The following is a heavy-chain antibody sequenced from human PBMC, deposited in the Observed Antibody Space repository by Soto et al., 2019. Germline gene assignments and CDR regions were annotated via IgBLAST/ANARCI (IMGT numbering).Heavy chain of an antibody. Sequence: QVQLVQSGAEVKQPGSSVKVSCKASGGTFSSYAISWVRQAPGQGLEWMGGIIPIFGTANYAQKFQGRVTITADKSTSTAYMELSSLRSEDTAVYYCARTYYYGSGRMGTYDYWGQGTLVTVSS. CDR1: GGTFSSYA. V-gene: IGHV1-69*06. CDR2: IIPIFGTA. J-gene: IGHJ4*02. CDR3: ARTYYYGSGRMGTYDY. D-gene: IGHD3-10*01.